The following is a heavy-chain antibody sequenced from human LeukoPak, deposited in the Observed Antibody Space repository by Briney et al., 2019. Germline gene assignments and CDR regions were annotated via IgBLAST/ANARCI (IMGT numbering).Heavy chain of an antibody. CDR3: AKKRDVGITMVRGVGPFDP. CDR2: ISGSGGST. D-gene: IGHD3-10*01. CDR1: GFTFSSYA. Sequence: PGGSLRLSCAASGFTFSSYAMSWVRQAPGKGLEWVSAISGSGGSTYYADSVKGRLTISRDNSKNTLYLQMNSLRAEDTAVYYCAKKRDVGITMVRGVGPFDPWGQGTLVTVSS. V-gene: IGHV3-23*01. J-gene: IGHJ5*02.